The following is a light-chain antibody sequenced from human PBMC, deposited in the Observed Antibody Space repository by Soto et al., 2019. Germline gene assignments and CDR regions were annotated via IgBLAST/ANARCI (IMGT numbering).Light chain of an antibody. CDR2: AAS. J-gene: IGKJ2*01. V-gene: IGKV1-39*01. CDR3: QQSYSTAYT. CDR1: QSISSY. Sequence: DIQMTQSPSSMYASVGVRVTITCRASQSISSYLNWYQQKPGKAPKLLIYAASSLQSSVPSTFSGSGSGTDFTLPISSLQPEEVATYYCQQSYSTAYTFGQGTKLEIK.